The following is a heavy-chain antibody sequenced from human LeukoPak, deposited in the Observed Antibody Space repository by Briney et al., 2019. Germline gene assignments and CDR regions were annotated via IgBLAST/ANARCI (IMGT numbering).Heavy chain of an antibody. V-gene: IGHV4-39*01. CDR2: VLYSGTT. D-gene: IGHD1-1*01. J-gene: IGHJ5*02. Sequence: SETLSLTCSVSGGSISSSSYYWGWIRQPPGKGLEWIGGVLYSGTTYNNPSLKSRITISVDTSKNQFSLKLSSVTAADTAVYYCARRGKTGPLNWFDPWGQGTLVTVSS. CDR3: ARRGKTGPLNWFDP. CDR1: GGSISSSSYY.